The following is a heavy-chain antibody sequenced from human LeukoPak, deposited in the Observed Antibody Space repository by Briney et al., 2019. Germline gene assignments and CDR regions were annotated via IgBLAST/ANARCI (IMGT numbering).Heavy chain of an antibody. CDR2: IYSGDNT. V-gene: IGHV3-66*01. CDR1: GFTVSGNY. D-gene: IGHD6-13*01. CDR3: ARDGSSWYEGYYYYGMDV. J-gene: IGHJ6*02. Sequence: GGSLRLSCATSGFTVSGNYISWVRQAPGKGLEWVSVIYSGDNTYYADSVKARFTISRDKSKNTLYLQMNSLRAEDTAIYYCARDGSSWYEGYYYYGMDVWGQGTTVTVSS.